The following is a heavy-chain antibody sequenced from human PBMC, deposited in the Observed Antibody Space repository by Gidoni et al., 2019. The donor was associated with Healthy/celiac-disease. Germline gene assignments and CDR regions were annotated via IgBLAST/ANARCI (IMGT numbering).Heavy chain of an antibody. Sequence: QVQLVESGGGVVQPGRSLRLSCAASVFTFRSYGMHWVRQAPGKGLEWVAVIWYDGSNKYYADSVKGRFTISRDNSKNTLYLQMNSLRAEDTAVYYCARADHYDYVWGSYPHDAFDIWGQGTMVTVSS. CDR1: VFTFRSYG. V-gene: IGHV3-33*01. CDR3: ARADHYDYVWGSYPHDAFDI. CDR2: IWYDGSNK. J-gene: IGHJ3*02. D-gene: IGHD3-16*01.